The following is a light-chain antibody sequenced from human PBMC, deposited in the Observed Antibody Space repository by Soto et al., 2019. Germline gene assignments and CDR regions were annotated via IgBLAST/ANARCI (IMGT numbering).Light chain of an antibody. CDR2: GAS. J-gene: IGKJ1*01. Sequence: EIVMTQSPATLSVSPGERATLSRRASQSVSSNLAWYQQKPGQAPRLLIYGASTRATGIPARFSGSGSGTEFTLTISSLQSEDFAVYYCQQYNNWPPGTFGQGTKV. CDR1: QSVSSN. V-gene: IGKV3-15*01. CDR3: QQYNNWPPGT.